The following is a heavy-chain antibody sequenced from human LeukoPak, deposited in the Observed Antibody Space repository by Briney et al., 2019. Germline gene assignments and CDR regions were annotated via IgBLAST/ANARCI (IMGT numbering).Heavy chain of an antibody. CDR1: GFTFSSYS. CDR2: ISSSSSYI. D-gene: IGHD6-13*01. J-gene: IGHJ4*02. CDR3: ARSVAAASSPHDY. V-gene: IGHV3-21*01. Sequence: PGGSLRLSCAASGFTFSSYSMNWVRQAPGKGLEWVSSISSSSSYIYYADSVKGRFTISRDNAKNSLYLQMNSLRAEDTAVYYCARSVAAASSPHDYWGQGTLVTVSS.